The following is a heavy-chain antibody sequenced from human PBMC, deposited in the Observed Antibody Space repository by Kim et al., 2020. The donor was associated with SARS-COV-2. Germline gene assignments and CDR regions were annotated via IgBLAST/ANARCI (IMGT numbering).Heavy chain of an antibody. V-gene: IGHV3-33*01. CDR3: ARLLSYYYGMDV. J-gene: IGHJ6*02. CDR2: K. Sequence: KYYADSVKGRFTISRDNSKTTLYLQMNSLRAEDTAVYYCARLLSYYYGMDVWGQGTTVTVSS.